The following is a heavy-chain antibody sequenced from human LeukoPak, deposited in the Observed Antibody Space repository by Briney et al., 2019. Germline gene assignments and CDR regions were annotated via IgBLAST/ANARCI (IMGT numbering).Heavy chain of an antibody. CDR2: INHSGST. Sequence: SETLSLTCAVYGGSFSGYYWSWIRQPPGKGLEWIGEINHSGSTNYNPSLKSRVTISVDTSKNQFSLKLSSVTAADTAVYYCARGWLQPYYYYMDVWGKGTTVPVSS. D-gene: IGHD5-24*01. CDR1: GGSFSGYY. V-gene: IGHV4-34*01. CDR3: ARGWLQPYYYYMDV. J-gene: IGHJ6*03.